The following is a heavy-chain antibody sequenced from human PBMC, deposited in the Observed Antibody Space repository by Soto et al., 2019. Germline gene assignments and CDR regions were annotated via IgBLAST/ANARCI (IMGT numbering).Heavy chain of an antibody. CDR1: GFTFSSYA. CDR3: AKFGNYGDYLNWFDP. CDR2: ISGSGGST. V-gene: IGHV3-23*01. Sequence: TGGSLRLSCAASGFTFSSYAMTWVRQAPGRGLEWVSTISGSGGSTYYVDYVKGRLTISRDNSKNTVYLQMNSLRAEDTAVYYCAKFGNYGDYLNWFDPWGQGTLVTVSS. J-gene: IGHJ5*02. D-gene: IGHD4-17*01.